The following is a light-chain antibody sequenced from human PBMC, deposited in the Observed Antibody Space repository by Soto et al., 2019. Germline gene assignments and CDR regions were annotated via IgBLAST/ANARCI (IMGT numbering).Light chain of an antibody. CDR2: DVS. J-gene: IGLJ3*02. Sequence: QSALTQPASVSGSPGQSITISCTGSSSDVGGYNYVSWYQHHPAKAPKLMIYDVSNRPSGVSNRFSASKSGNTASLTISGLQPEDEADYYCSSYTRSNTWMFGGGTKVTVL. CDR3: SSYTRSNTWM. V-gene: IGLV2-14*03. CDR1: SSDVGGYNY.